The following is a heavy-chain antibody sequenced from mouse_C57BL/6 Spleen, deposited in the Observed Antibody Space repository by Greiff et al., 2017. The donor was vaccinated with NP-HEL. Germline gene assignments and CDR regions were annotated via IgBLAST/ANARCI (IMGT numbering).Heavy chain of an antibody. CDR2: INPSSGYT. J-gene: IGHJ1*03. CDR1: GYTFTSYW. D-gene: IGHD2-3*01. CDR3: ARRSSYDGYYLWYFDV. Sequence: QVHVKQSGAELAKPGASVKLSCKASGYTFTSYWMHWVKQRPGQGLEWIGYINPSSGYTKYNQKFKDKATLTADKSSSTAYMQLSSLTYEDSAVYYCARRSSYDGYYLWYFDVWGTGTTVTVSS. V-gene: IGHV1-7*01.